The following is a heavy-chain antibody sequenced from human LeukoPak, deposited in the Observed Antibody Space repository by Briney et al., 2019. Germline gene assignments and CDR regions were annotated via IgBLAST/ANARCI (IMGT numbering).Heavy chain of an antibody. V-gene: IGHV3-23*01. CDR1: GFTFSSYA. CDR3: AKDRHDSSGYYHY. CDR2: ISGSGGST. D-gene: IGHD3-22*01. J-gene: IGHJ4*02. Sequence: PGGSLRLSCAASGFTFSSYAMSWVRQAPGKGLGWVSAISGSGGSTYYADSVKGRFTISRDNSKNTLYLQMNSLRAEDTAVYYCAKDRHDSSGYYHYWGQGTLVTVSS.